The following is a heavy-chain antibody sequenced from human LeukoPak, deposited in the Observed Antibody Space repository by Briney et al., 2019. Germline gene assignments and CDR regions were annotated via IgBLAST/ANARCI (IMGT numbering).Heavy chain of an antibody. D-gene: IGHD4-17*01. J-gene: IGHJ4*02. CDR1: GYSFTSYW. V-gene: IGHV5-51*01. CDR2: FHPADSDT. Sequence: GESRKISCNGSGYSFTSYWSGWLRQMPGKGLEWMGIFHPADSDTRFSPSFLGQVTISADKSINTAYLQWSRLKAPDTAIYYCARMDDYGDYGIYWSQGTLVTVSS. CDR3: ARMDDYGDYGIY.